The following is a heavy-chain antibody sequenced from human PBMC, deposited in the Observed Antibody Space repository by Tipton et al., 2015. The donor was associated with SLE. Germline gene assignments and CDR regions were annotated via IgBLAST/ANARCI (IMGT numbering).Heavy chain of an antibody. V-gene: IGHV4-39*07. Sequence: TFSSYWMSWVRQAPGKGLEWIGSIYYSGSTYYNPSLKSRVTISVDTSKNQFSLKLSSVTAADTAVYYCARGRNMVNGDYWGQGTLVTVSS. J-gene: IGHJ4*02. CDR3: ARGRNMVNGDY. D-gene: IGHD5-18*01. CDR1: TFSSYW. CDR2: IYYSGST.